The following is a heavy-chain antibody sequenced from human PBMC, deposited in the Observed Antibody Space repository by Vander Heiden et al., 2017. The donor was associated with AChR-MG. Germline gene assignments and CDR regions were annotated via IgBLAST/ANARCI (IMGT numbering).Heavy chain of an antibody. CDR2: IDWDDDK. D-gene: IGHD6-13*01. CDR1: GFSLSTSGMC. J-gene: IGHJ4*02. V-gene: IGHV2-70*01. Sequence: QVTLRESGPALVKPTQTLTLTCTFSGFSLSTSGMCVSWIRQPPGKALEWLALIDWDDDKYYSTSLKTRLTISKDTSKNQVVLTMTNMDPVDTATYYCARILPYSSSRYYFDYWGQGTLVTVSS. CDR3: ARILPYSSSRYYFDY.